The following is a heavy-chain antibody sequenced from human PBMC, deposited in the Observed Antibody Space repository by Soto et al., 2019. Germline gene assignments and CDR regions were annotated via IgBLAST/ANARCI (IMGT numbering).Heavy chain of an antibody. CDR1: GFTVSSNY. CDR2: IYSGGST. D-gene: IGHD6-6*01. CDR3: ARVTQSSGYFDY. V-gene: IGHV3-53*01. J-gene: IGHJ4*02. Sequence: GGSLRLSCAASGFTVSSNYMSWVRQAPGKGLEWVSVIYSGGSTYYADSVKGRFTISRDNSKNTLYLQMNSLRAEDTAVYYCARVTQSSGYFDYWGQGTLVTSPQ.